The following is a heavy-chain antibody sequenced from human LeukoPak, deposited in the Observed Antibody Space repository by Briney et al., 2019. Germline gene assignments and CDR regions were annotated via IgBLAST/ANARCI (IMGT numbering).Heavy chain of an antibody. CDR3: ARSVEGYCSGGSCYYYYYYMDV. Sequence: SETLSLTCTVSGDSMDTKVYYWGWIRHAPGKGLEWIGAVYYSGSTDYNPSLKSRVTISVDTSKNQFSLKLSSVTAADTAVYYCARSVEGYCSGGSCYYYYYYMDVWGKGTTVTVSS. CDR1: GDSMDTKVYY. D-gene: IGHD2-15*01. CDR2: VYYSGST. V-gene: IGHV4-39*07. J-gene: IGHJ6*03.